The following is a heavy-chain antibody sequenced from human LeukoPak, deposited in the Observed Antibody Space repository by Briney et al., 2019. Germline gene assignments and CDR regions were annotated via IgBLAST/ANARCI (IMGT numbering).Heavy chain of an antibody. Sequence: PGGSLRLSCAASGFTFSSYGMHWVRQAPGKGLEWVAVISYDGSNKYYADSVKGRFTISRDNSKNTLYLQMNSLRAEDTAVYYCAREFLNLGYCSSTSCYGWFDPWGQGTLVTVSS. D-gene: IGHD2-2*01. CDR2: ISYDGSNK. J-gene: IGHJ5*02. CDR3: AREFLNLGYCSSTSCYGWFDP. V-gene: IGHV3-30*03. CDR1: GFTFSSYG.